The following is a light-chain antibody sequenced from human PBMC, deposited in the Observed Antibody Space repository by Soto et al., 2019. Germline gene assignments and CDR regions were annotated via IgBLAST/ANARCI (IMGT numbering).Light chain of an antibody. CDR1: SSDVESYSL. V-gene: IGLV2-23*01. J-gene: IGLJ1*01. Sequence: QSALTQPASVSGSPGQSITTSCTGTSSDVESYSLLSWYQHHPGKAPKLIIYEDIKGPSGVSNRFSGSKSGNTASLRISGLQAEDEADYYCYTYAGGSTYLFGTGTKVTVL. CDR3: YTYAGGSTYL. CDR2: EDI.